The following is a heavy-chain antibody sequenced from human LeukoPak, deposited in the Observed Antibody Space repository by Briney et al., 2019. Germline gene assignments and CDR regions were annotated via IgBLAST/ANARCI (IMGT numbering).Heavy chain of an antibody. CDR3: ARDGFLEWLLSGPLDY. Sequence: ASVKVSCKSSGYTFTNYYIHWMRQAPGQGLECMGWINPNSGGTSYAQKFQGRLTMTRDTSISTAYMELSRLRSDDTAVYYCARDGFLEWLLSGPLDYWGQGTLVTVSS. CDR2: INPNSGGT. V-gene: IGHV1-2*02. J-gene: IGHJ4*02. D-gene: IGHD3-3*01. CDR1: GYTFTNYY.